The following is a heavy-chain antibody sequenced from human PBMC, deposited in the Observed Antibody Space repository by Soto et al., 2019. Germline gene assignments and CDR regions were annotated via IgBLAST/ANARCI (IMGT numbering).Heavy chain of an antibody. CDR1: GFTFSSYG. Sequence: QVQLVESGGGVVQPGRSLRLSCAASGFTFSSYGMHWVRQAPGKGLEWVAVIWYDGSNKYYADSVKGRFTISRDNSKNTLYLQMNSLIAEDTAVYYCARGRDDYDSSGFLGYWGQGTLVTVSS. D-gene: IGHD3-22*01. J-gene: IGHJ4*02. CDR3: ARGRDDYDSSGFLGY. CDR2: IWYDGSNK. V-gene: IGHV3-33*01.